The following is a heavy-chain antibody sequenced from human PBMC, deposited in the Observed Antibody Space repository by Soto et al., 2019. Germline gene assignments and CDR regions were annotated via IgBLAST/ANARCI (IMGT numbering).Heavy chain of an antibody. CDR2: IYYSGST. Sequence: SETLSLTCTVSGGSINDFYWSWIRQPPGKGLEWIGYIYYSGSTDYNPSLKGRVTISVDTSKNQFSLKLRSVTAADTAVYYCARVGGVAARTFDYWGQGTMVTVYS. CDR1: GGSINDFY. CDR3: ARVGGVAARTFDY. D-gene: IGHD6-6*01. V-gene: IGHV4-59*01. J-gene: IGHJ4*02.